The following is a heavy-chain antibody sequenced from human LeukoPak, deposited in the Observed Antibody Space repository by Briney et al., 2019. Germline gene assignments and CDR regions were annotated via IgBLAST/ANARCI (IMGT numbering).Heavy chain of an antibody. CDR1: GFTFGSYG. V-gene: IGHV3-30*18. D-gene: IGHD3-10*01. CDR3: AKSPMGDYYGSGYYYYYGMDV. J-gene: IGHJ6*02. Sequence: PGGSLRLSCAASGFTFGSYGMHWVRQAPGKGLEWVAVISYDGSNKYYADSVKGRFTISRDNSKNTLYLQMNSLRAEDTAVYYCAKSPMGDYYGSGYYYYYGMDVWGQGTTVTVSS. CDR2: ISYDGSNK.